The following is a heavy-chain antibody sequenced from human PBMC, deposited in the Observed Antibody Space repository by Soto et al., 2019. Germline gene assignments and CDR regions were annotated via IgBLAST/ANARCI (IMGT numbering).Heavy chain of an antibody. J-gene: IGHJ5*02. D-gene: IGHD2-15*01. V-gene: IGHV1-69*13. CDR1: GGAFSSYA. Sequence: SVKVSCKAAGGAFSSYAISWVRQAPGQGLEWMGGIIPIFGTANYAQKFQGRVTITADESTSTAYMELSSLRSEDTAVYYCASSTSSGPNWFDPWGQGTLVTVSS. CDR3: ASSTSSGPNWFDP. CDR2: IIPIFGTA.